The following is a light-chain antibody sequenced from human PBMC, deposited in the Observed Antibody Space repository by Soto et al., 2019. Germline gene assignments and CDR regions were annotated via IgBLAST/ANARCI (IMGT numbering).Light chain of an antibody. J-gene: IGKJ4*01. V-gene: IGKV3-11*01. CDR1: ESVFSS. CDR3: QQRSNWHT. CDR2: DAS. Sequence: EIVTTQSPATLSVSPGEKITLSCRASESVFSSLAWYQQKHGQAPRLLIYDASNRATGIPARFSGSGSGTDFTLTISSLEPEDFAVYYCQQRSNWHTFGGGTKVDIK.